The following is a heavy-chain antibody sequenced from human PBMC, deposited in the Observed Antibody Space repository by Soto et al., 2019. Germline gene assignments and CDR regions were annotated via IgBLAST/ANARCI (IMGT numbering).Heavy chain of an antibody. J-gene: IGHJ5*02. Sequence: ASVKVSCKASGYTFTNNDVTWVRQATGQGLEWMGWMNPGSGDTGYAQKFQGRVTMTRDISIATAYMEPTGLTSEDTAIYYCARMESFGSLNWFDPWGQGTLVTVSS. CDR2: MNPGSGDT. CDR3: ARMESFGSLNWFDP. D-gene: IGHD5-18*01. CDR1: GYTFTNND. V-gene: IGHV1-8*01.